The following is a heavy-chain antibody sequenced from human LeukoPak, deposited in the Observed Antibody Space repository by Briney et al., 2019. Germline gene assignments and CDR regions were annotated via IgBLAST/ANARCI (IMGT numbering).Heavy chain of an antibody. V-gene: IGHV4-61*02. J-gene: IGHJ4*02. CDR3: ARGTAVTFDY. D-gene: IGHD4-17*01. CDR1: GGSISSGSLY. Sequence: SETLSLTCTVSGGSISSGSLYWSWIRQPAGKGLEWIGRIYTSGSINYNPSLMSRVTISVDTSKNQFSLKLNSMTAADTAVYYCARGTAVTFDYWGQGTLVTVSS. CDR2: IYTSGSI.